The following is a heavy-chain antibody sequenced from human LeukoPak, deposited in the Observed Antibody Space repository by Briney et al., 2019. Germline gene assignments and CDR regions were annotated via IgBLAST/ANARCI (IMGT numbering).Heavy chain of an antibody. J-gene: IGHJ5*02. V-gene: IGHV4-4*07. CDR3: ARDNPFVVVPAAMHSRVGWFDP. CDR1: GGSISSHY. CDR2: IYTSGST. Sequence: PSETLSLTCTVSGGSISSHYWSWIRQPAGKGLEWIGRIYTSGSTNYNPSLKSRVTMSVDTSKNQFSLKLSSVTTADTAVYYCARDNPFVVVPAAMHSRVGWFDPWGQGTLVTVSS. D-gene: IGHD2-2*01.